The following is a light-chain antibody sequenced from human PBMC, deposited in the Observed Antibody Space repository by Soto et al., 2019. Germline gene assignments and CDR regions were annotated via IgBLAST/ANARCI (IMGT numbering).Light chain of an antibody. CDR3: CSYAGSNTLL. Sequence: QSALTQPASVSGSPGQSITISCTGTSSDVGTYNLVSWYRHHPGSAPRLMIYEVSKWPLGVSNRFSGSKSGNTASLTISGLQAEDEGDYYCCSYAGSNTLLFGGGTQLTVL. CDR1: SSDVGTYNL. J-gene: IGLJ2*01. CDR2: EVS. V-gene: IGLV2-23*02.